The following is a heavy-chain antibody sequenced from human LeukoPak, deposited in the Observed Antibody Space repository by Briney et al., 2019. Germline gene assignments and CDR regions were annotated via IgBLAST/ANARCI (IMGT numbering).Heavy chain of an antibody. CDR3: ARPYYYDSRIDP. CDR2: MYYSGST. CDR1: GGSISSGDYY. V-gene: IGHV4-30-4*01. J-gene: IGHJ5*02. Sequence: SETLSLTSTVSGGSISSGDYYWSWIRQPPGKGLEWIAYMYYSGSTYYNPSLKSRVTMSADTSKNQLFLKLSSVTAADTAVYYCARPYYYDSRIDPWGQGILVTVSS. D-gene: IGHD3-22*01.